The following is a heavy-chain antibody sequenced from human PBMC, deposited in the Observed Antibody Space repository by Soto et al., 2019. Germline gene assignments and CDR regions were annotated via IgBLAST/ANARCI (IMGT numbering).Heavy chain of an antibody. CDR3: AKLDYTHYYGMDV. V-gene: IGHV3-53*01. CDR1: GFTVSSNY. CDR2: IYSGGST. J-gene: IGHJ6*02. D-gene: IGHD4-4*01. Sequence: GGSLRLSCAASGFTVSSNYMSWVRQAPGKGLEWVSVIYSGGSTYYADSVKGRFTISRDNSKNTLYLQMNSLRAEDTAVYYCAKLDYTHYYGMDVWGQGTTVTVS.